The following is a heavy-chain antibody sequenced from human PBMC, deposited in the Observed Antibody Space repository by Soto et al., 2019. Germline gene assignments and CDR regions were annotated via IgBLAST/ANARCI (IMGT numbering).Heavy chain of an antibody. CDR2: LNPSSGPT. V-gene: IGHV1-46*01. CDR3: AKGGPFGAVVTAQYWLDS. Sequence: ASVKVSCKASGYTFTDYYMHWVRQAPGQGLEWMGILNPSSGPTGYAQNFQGRVTTTGDTSTNTAYMELSSLTSDDTAVYYCAKGGPFGAVVTAQYWLDSWGQGTLVTVSS. J-gene: IGHJ5*01. CDR1: GYTFTDYY. D-gene: IGHD2-21*02.